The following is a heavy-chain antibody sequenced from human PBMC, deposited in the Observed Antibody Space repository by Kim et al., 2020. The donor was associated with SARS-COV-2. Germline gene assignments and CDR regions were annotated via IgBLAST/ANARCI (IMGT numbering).Heavy chain of an antibody. J-gene: IGHJ4*02. Sequence: GGSLRLSCAASGFTFSDYYMSWIRQAPGKGLEWVSYISSSCSTIYYADSVKGRFTISRDNAKNSLYLQMNSLRAEDTAVYYCARGSIAARPEFVDYWGQGTLVTVSS. CDR2: ISSSCSTI. D-gene: IGHD6-6*01. CDR3: ARGSIAARPEFVDY. V-gene: IGHV3-11*01. CDR1: GFTFSDYY.